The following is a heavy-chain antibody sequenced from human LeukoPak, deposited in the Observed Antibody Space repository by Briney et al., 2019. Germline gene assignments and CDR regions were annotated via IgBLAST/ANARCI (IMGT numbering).Heavy chain of an antibody. CDR2: IYYSGGT. CDR1: GGSISSSSYY. CDR3: ASGYFDWFPLGY. D-gene: IGHD3-9*01. Sequence: PSETLSLTCTVSGGSISSSSYYWGWIRQPPGKGLEWIGSIYYSGGTYYNPSLKSRVTISVDTSKNQFSLKLSSVTAADTAVYYCASGYFDWFPLGYWGQGTLVTVSS. J-gene: IGHJ4*02. V-gene: IGHV4-39*07.